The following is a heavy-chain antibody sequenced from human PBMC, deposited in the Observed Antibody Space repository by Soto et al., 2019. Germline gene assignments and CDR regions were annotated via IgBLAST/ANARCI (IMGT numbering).Heavy chain of an antibody. V-gene: IGHV4-34*01. J-gene: IGHJ6*02. Sequence: SETLSLTCAVNGGSFREYYWSWLRQPPGKGLEWIGEINQSGTTHYNPSLKRRINISIDTSKNQFSLNLTSVTAADTATYYCARDIITVIEGEIYYYFGMDVWGQGTTVTVSS. CDR3: ARDIITVIEGEIYYYFGMDV. D-gene: IGHD3-22*01. CDR2: INQSGTT. CDR1: GGSFREYY.